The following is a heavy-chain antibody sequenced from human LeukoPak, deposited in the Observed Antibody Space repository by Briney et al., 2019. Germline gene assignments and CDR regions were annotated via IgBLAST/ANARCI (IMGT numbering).Heavy chain of an antibody. V-gene: IGHV4-34*01. D-gene: IGHD3-16*02. CDR2: INHSGST. CDR1: GGSFSGYY. J-gene: IGHJ4*02. Sequence: SETLSLTCAVYGGSFSGYYWSWIRQPPGKGLEWIGEINHSGSTNYNPSLKSRVTISVDTSKNQFSLKLSSVTAADTAVYYCARHDYVWGSYRYWGQGTLVTVSS. CDR3: ARHDYVWGSYRY.